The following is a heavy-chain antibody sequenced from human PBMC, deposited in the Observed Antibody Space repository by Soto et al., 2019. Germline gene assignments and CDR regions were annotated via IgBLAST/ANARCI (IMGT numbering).Heavy chain of an antibody. J-gene: IGHJ6*02. D-gene: IGHD3-3*01. CDR2: ISAYNGNT. CDR3: ARAYGEGITIFGVDPDVYYKDGMDV. V-gene: IGHV1-18*01. CDR1: GYTFTSYG. Sequence: QVQLVQSGAEVKKPGASVKVSCKASGYTFTSYGISWVRQAPGQGLEWMGWISAYNGNTNYEQKLQGRVTMTTETFRSTAYKELRFLTSEDTAGYYCARAYGEGITIFGVDPDVYYKDGMDVWGQGTTVTVSS.